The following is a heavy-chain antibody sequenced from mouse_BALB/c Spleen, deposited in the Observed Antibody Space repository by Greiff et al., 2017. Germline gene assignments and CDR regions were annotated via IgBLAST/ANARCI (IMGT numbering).Heavy chain of an antibody. CDR3: ARWDGYDGFAY. CDR2: ISSGGGST. J-gene: IGHJ3*01. V-gene: IGHV5-12-1*01. D-gene: IGHD2-2*01. Sequence: VQLKESGGGLVKPGGSLKLSCAASGFAFSSYDMSWVRQTPEKRLEWVAYISSGGGSTYYPDTVKGRFTISRDNAKNTLYLQMSSLKSEDTAMYYCARWDGYDGFAYWGQGTLVTVSA. CDR1: GFAFSSYD.